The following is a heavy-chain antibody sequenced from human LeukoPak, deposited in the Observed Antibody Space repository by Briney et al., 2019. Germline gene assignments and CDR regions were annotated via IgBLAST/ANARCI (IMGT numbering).Heavy chain of an antibody. D-gene: IGHD3-10*01. Sequence: PSETLSLTCTVSGGSISSSSYYWGWIRQPPGKGLEWNGSIYYSGSTYYNPSLKSRVTISVDTSKNQFSLKLSSVTAADTAVYYCARLDPRGVIKDWFDPWGQGTLVTVSS. CDR1: GGSISSSSYY. J-gene: IGHJ5*02. V-gene: IGHV4-39*01. CDR2: IYYSGST. CDR3: ARLDPRGVIKDWFDP.